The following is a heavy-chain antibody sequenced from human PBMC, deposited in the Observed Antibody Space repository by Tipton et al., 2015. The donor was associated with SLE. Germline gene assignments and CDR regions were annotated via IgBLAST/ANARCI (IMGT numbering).Heavy chain of an antibody. CDR3: ARSVPFDY. D-gene: IGHD4-17*01. CDR2: ISWNSGSI. J-gene: IGHJ4*02. CDR1: GFTFDDYA. V-gene: IGHV3-9*01. Sequence: RSLRLSCAASGFTFDDYAMHWVRQAPGKGLEWVSGISWNSGSIGYADSVKGRFTISRDNAKNSLYLQMNSLRAEDTAVYYCARSVPFDYWGQGTLVTVSS.